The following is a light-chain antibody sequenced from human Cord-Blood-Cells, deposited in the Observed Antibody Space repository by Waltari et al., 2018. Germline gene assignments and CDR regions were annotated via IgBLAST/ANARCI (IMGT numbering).Light chain of an antibody. J-gene: IGLJ3*02. Sequence: QSVLTQPPSVSAAPGQKVTISCSGSSPNLGNTYVSWYQQLPGTAPKLLIYDNNKRPSGIPDRFSGSKSGTSATLGITGLQTGDEADYYCGTWDSSLSAGVFGGGTKLTVL. V-gene: IGLV1-51*01. CDR3: GTWDSSLSAGV. CDR1: SPNLGNTY. CDR2: DNN.